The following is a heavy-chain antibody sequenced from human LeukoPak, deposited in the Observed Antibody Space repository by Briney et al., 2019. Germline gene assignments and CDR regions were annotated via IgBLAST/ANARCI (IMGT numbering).Heavy chain of an antibody. V-gene: IGHV4-59*08. D-gene: IGHD1-26*01. J-gene: IGHJ4*02. CDR1: GGSISSYY. CDR3: ARREWELLEDYYFDY. CDR2: IYYSGST. Sequence: PSETLSLTCTVSGGSISSYYWSWIRQPPGKGLEWIGYIYYSGSTNYNPSLKSRVTISVDTSKNQFSLKLSSVTAADTAVYYCARREWELLEDYYFDYWGQGTLVTVSS.